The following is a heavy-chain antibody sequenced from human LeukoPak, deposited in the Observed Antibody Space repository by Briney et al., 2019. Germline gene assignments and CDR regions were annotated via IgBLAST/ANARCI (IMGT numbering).Heavy chain of an antibody. D-gene: IGHD3-16*01. CDR3: ARHYHYAWFGY. Sequence: GEPLKISCKGFGYDFTDYWIAWERQRPGKGLEWMGNINPANSVITHSPFFRGQVTISVDNSVSTAYLQLTSLHASDTAIYYYARHYHYAWFGYWGQGSPVTVSS. J-gene: IGHJ4*02. CDR1: GYDFTDYW. V-gene: IGHV5-51*01. CDR2: INPANSVI.